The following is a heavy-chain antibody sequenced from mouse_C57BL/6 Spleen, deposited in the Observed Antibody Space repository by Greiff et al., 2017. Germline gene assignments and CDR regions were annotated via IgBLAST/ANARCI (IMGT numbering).Heavy chain of an antibody. CDR2: INPSNGGT. CDR3: ARDPSYYYGFYYAMDY. Sequence: QVQLQQSGTELVKPGASVKLSCKASGYTFTSYWMHWVKQRPGQGLEWIGNINPSNGGTNYNEKFKSKATLTVDKSSSTAYMQLSSLTSEDSAVYYCARDPSYYYGFYYAMDYWGQGTSVTVSS. D-gene: IGHD1-1*01. CDR1: GYTFTSYW. J-gene: IGHJ4*01. V-gene: IGHV1-53*01.